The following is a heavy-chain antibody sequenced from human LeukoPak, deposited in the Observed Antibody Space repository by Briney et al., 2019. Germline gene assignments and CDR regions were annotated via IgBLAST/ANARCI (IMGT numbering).Heavy chain of an antibody. V-gene: IGHV3-30*18. Sequence: GRSLRLSCAASGFSFSDFGMHWVRQAPGKGLEWVGVISYDGTDKYYADSVKGRFTISRDNSKNTLYLQMNSLRAEDTALYYCAKGYTDFDFWGQGTLVTVSS. CDR1: GFSFSDFG. D-gene: IGHD3-16*02. J-gene: IGHJ4*02. CDR3: AKGYTDFDF. CDR2: ISYDGTDK.